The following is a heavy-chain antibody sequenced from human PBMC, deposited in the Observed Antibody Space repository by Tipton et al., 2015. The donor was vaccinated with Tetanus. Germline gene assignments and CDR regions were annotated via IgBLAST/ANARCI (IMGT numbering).Heavy chain of an antibody. CDR2: IANDGSNK. Sequence: SLRLSCAASGFTFSSYGMHWVRQAPGKGLEWVAVIANDGSNKYYADSVKGRFTISRDNSENTLNLQMNSLRAEDTAVYYCAKNFRKGYYYGSGENYGMDVWGQGTSVTVSS. J-gene: IGHJ6*02. CDR1: GFTFSSYG. V-gene: IGHV3-30*18. CDR3: AKNFRKGYYYGSGENYGMDV. D-gene: IGHD3-10*01.